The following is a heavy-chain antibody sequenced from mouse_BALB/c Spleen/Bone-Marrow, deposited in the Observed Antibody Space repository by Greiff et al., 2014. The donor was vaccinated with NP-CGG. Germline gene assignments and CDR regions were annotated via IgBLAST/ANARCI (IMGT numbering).Heavy chain of an antibody. Sequence: VHVKQSGAELVRSGASVKLSCTASGFNIKDYYMHWVKQRPEQGLEWIGWIDPENGDTEYAPKFQGKATMTADTSSNTAYLQLSSLTSEDSAVYYGNARGDYVFDYIDYWGQGTTLTVSS. CDR2: IDPENGDT. CDR1: GFNIKDYY. D-gene: IGHD2-4*01. J-gene: IGHJ2*01. V-gene: IGHV14-4*02. CDR3: NARGDYVFDYIDY.